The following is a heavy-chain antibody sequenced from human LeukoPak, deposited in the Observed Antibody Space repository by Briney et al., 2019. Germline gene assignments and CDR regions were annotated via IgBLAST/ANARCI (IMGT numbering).Heavy chain of an antibody. CDR1: GYTCTSYG. V-gene: IGHV1-18*01. CDR3: AREGGEVAAAGINNY. CDR2: ISAYNGYT. Sequence: ASVKVSCKASGYTCTSYGSSWVRQAPGQGLEWMGLISAYNGYTNYAQKLHDRVTMTTDTSTYTADMELRRLKSDDTDVHYFAREGGEVAAAGINNYGRQGTLVTVSS. D-gene: IGHD6-13*01. J-gene: IGHJ4*02.